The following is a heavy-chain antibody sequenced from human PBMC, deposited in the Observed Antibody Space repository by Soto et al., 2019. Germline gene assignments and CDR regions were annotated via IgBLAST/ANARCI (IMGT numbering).Heavy chain of an antibody. CDR3: ARELMTTVTNNWFDP. Sequence: GGSLRLSCAASGFTFSSYAMHWVRQAPGKGLEWVAVISYDGSNKYYADSVKGRFTISRDNSKNTLYLQMNSLRAEDTAVYYCARELMTTVTNNWFDPWGQGTLVTVSS. CDR1: GFTFSSYA. CDR2: ISYDGSNK. J-gene: IGHJ5*02. V-gene: IGHV3-30-3*01. D-gene: IGHD4-17*01.